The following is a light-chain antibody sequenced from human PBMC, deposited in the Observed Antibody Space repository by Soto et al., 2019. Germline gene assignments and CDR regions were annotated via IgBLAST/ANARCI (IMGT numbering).Light chain of an antibody. J-gene: IGLJ2*01. V-gene: IGLV3-1*01. CDR3: QAWDSSTEVV. CDR1: KLGDKY. Sequence: SYELTQPPSVSVSPGQTASITCSGDKLGDKYVCWYQQKPGQSPVLDIYQDSKRPSGIPERFSGSNSGNTATLTISGTQAMDEADYYCQAWDSSTEVVFGGGTKLTVL. CDR2: QDS.